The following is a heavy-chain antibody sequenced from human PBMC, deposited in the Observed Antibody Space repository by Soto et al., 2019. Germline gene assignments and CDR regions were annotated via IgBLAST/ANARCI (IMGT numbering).Heavy chain of an antibody. D-gene: IGHD2-2*01. CDR2: IYYSGST. CDR3: ARSILYCSSTSCYGYYYYYYYMDV. Sequence: SETLSLTCTVSGGSISSSSYYWGWIRQPPGKGLEWIGSIYYSGSTYYNPSLKSRVTISVDTSKNQFSLKLSSVPAADTAVYYCARSILYCSSTSCYGYYYYYYYMDVWGKGTTVTVSS. CDR1: GGSISSSSYY. V-gene: IGHV4-39*01. J-gene: IGHJ6*03.